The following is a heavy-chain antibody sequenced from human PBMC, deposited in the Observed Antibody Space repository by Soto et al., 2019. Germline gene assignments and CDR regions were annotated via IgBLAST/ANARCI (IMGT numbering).Heavy chain of an antibody. Sequence: SETLSLTCAVYGGSFSGYYWSWIRQPPGKGLEWIGEINHSGSTNYNPSLKSRVTISVDTSKNQFSLKLSSVTAADTAVYYCASRGYCSSTSCRKVVYYYYYMDVWGKGTTVTVSS. J-gene: IGHJ6*03. CDR1: GGSFSGYY. CDR2: INHSGST. V-gene: IGHV4-34*01. CDR3: ASRGYCSSTSCRKVVYYYYYMDV. D-gene: IGHD2-2*01.